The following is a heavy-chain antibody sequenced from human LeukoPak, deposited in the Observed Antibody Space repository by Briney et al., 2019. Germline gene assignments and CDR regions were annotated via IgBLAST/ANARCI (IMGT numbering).Heavy chain of an antibody. V-gene: IGHV5-10-1*01. CDR2: MDPSDSYT. CDR1: GYSFTSYW. J-gene: IGHJ6*04. CDR3: AGEPLYYYGMDV. Sequence: GESLRISCKGSGYSFTSYWISWVRQMPGKGLEWRGRMDPSDSYTNYSPSFQGHVTISADKSISTAYLQWSGLKASDTAMYYCAGEPLYYYGMDVWGKGTTVTVSS. D-gene: IGHD3-10*01.